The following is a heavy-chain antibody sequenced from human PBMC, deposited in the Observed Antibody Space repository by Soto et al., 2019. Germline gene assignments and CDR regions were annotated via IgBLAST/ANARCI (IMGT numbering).Heavy chain of an antibody. CDR1: GWFFMCYD. D-gene: IGHD2-2*01. Sequence: PSEALALASAVYGWFFMCYDGDSIRQTPGKGLEWVGEINHSGSTNYNTSLKSRVTISVDTSKNQFSLKLSSVTAADTAVYYCARGCVKGYCSSTSCRFRGYGMDVCGEGTTVPVSS. CDR3: ARGCVKGYCSSTSCRFRGYGMDV. V-gene: IGHV4-34*01. CDR2: INHSGST. J-gene: IGHJ6*04.